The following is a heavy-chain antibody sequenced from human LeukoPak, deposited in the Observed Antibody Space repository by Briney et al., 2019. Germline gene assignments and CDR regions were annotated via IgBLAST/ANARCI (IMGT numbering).Heavy chain of an antibody. Sequence: ASVKVSCKASGYTFTSYGISWVRQAPRQGLEWMGWLSAYNGNTHYAQRLQGRVTMTTDTSTSTVYMELRSLRSDDTAVYYCAREVDFHFDYWGQGTLVTVSS. CDR1: GYTFTSYG. D-gene: IGHD2-15*01. CDR3: AREVDFHFDY. J-gene: IGHJ4*02. V-gene: IGHV1-18*01. CDR2: LSAYNGNT.